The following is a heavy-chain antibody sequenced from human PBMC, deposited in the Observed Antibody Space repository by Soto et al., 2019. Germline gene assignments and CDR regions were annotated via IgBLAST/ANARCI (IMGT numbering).Heavy chain of an antibody. CDR2: FTWNSGDT. J-gene: IGHJ5*02. Sequence: GGFLRLTCVASGFAFVDYAMQLVRQVRGKGLEWVSGFTWNSGDTFYADSVKGRFSISRDNAENSLHLQMNSVRGDHTAFYYCARGGSAALVSPSSKGHWIDPWGQGTLVNVS. CDR3: ARGGSAALVSPSSKGHWIDP. CDR1: GFAFVDYA. D-gene: IGHD3-10*01. V-gene: IGHV3-9*01.